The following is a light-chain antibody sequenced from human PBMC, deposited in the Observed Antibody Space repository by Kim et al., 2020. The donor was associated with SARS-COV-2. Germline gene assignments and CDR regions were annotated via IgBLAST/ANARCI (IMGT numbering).Light chain of an antibody. J-gene: IGKJ4*01. V-gene: IGKV1-16*02. Sequence: AAVRDRVTITCRASQGIGNFLAWYQEKPGKAPKSLIYSASILQSGVPSKFRGSGSGTDFTLTISSLQPEDFATYYCQHYNGFPFTFGGGTKVEIK. CDR2: SAS. CDR3: QHYNGFPFT. CDR1: QGIGNF.